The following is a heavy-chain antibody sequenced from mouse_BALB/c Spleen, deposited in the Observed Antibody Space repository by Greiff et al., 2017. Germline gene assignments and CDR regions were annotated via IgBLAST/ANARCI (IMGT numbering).Heavy chain of an antibody. Sequence: EVKLMESGAELVKPGASVKLSCTASGFNIKDTYMHWVKQRPEQGLEWIGRIDPANGNTKYDPKFQGKATITADTSSNTAYLQLSSLTSEDTAVYYCARASYYGNYEFAYWGQGTLVTVSA. CDR1: GFNIKDTY. V-gene: IGHV14-3*02. CDR2: IDPANGNT. CDR3: ARASYYGNYEFAY. J-gene: IGHJ3*01. D-gene: IGHD2-10*01.